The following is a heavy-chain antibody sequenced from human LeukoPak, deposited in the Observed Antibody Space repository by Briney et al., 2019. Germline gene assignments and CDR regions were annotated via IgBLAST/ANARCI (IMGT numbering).Heavy chain of an antibody. J-gene: IGHJ4*02. CDR1: GGSISNTLYY. V-gene: IGHV4-39*01. D-gene: IGHD3-10*01. CDR3: ARRKGFGEGYFDS. Sequence: SETLSLTCTVSGGSISNTLYYWAWIRQPPGKGLESIGSIYYSRSTYYSPSLKSRVTISVDTSKNQFSLKLTSVTAADTAVYYCARRKGFGEGYFDSWGQGTLVTVSS. CDR2: IYYSRST.